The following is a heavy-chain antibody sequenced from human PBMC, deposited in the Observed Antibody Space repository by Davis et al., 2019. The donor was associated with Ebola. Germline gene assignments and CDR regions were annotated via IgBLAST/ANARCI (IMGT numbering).Heavy chain of an antibody. CDR2: IYYSGST. CDR3: ARGTRFLEWLFHDY. D-gene: IGHD3-3*01. V-gene: IGHV4-39*07. CDR1: GGSISSSSYY. Sequence: MPSETLSLTCTVPGGSISSSSYYWGWTRQPPGKGLEWIGSIYYSGSTYYNPSLKSRVTISVDTSKNQFSLKLSSVTAADTAVYYCARGTRFLEWLFHDYWGQGTLVTVSS. J-gene: IGHJ4*02.